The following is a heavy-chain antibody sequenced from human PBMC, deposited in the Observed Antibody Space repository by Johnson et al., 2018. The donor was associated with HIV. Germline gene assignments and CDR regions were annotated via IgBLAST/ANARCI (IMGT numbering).Heavy chain of an antibody. CDR2: INSDGSST. V-gene: IGHV3-74*02. CDR3: ARTVTTLSGAVDI. D-gene: IGHD4-17*01. J-gene: IGHJ3*02. CDR1: GFTFSSYW. Sequence: VQLVESGGGLVQPGGSLRLSCAASGFTFSSYWMHWVRQAPGKGLVWVSRINSDGSSTSYADSVKGRFTISRDNAKNTLYLQMNSLRAEDTAGYYCARTVTTLSGAVDIWGQGTMVTVSS.